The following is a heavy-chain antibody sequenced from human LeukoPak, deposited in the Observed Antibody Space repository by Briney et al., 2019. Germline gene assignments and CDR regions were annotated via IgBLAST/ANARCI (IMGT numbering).Heavy chain of an antibody. CDR3: AREGIAVAGNWFDP. V-gene: IGHV3-48*03. J-gene: IGHJ5*02. CDR1: GFTFRTYA. Sequence: PGGSLRLSCTDSGFTFRTYAMNWVRQAPGKGLEWVSYISSSGSTIYYADSVKGRFTISRDNAKNSLYLQMNSLRAEDTAVYYCAREGIAVAGNWFDPWGQGTLVTVSS. CDR2: ISSSGSTI. D-gene: IGHD6-19*01.